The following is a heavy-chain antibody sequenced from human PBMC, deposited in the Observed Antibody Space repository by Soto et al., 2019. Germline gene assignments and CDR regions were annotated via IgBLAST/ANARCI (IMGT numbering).Heavy chain of an antibody. Sequence: QVQLVQSGAEVKKPGASVKVSCKASGYTFTSYAMHWVRQAPGQRLEWMGWINAGNGNTKYSQKFQGRVTSTRDTSASTAYMELSSLRSEDTAVYYCASSYYGSGNPKDYYYGMDVWGQGTTVTVSS. CDR3: ASSYYGSGNPKDYYYGMDV. CDR1: GYTFTSYA. J-gene: IGHJ6*02. CDR2: INAGNGNT. V-gene: IGHV1-3*01. D-gene: IGHD3-10*01.